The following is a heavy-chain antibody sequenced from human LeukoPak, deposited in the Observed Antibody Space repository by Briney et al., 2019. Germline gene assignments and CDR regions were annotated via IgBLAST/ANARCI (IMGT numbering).Heavy chain of an antibody. V-gene: IGHV3-30*15. J-gene: IGHJ4*02. CDR2: ISDDGSDK. CDR3: ARDSGSGYYDSSGSFFDY. CDR1: GLSFSTYA. Sequence: PGRSLRLSCAASGLSFSTYAMHWVRQAPGKGLEWVAVISDDGSDKYYADSVKGRFTISRDNSKNTLYLQMSSLRAEDTAVYYCARDSGSGYYDSSGSFFDYWGQGTLVTVSS. D-gene: IGHD3-22*01.